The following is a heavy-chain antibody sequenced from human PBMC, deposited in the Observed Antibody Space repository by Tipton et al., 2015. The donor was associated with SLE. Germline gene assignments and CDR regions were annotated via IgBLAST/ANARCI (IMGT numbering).Heavy chain of an antibody. Sequence: TLSLTCTVSGGSISTHFWSWIRQPPGKGLEWIGSIYFSESANYSPSLKSRVTISLDTSRSQFSLQLSSVTAADTAVYYCSRLVGAAGTGYSYYFMDVWGKGTTVTVSS. V-gene: IGHV4-59*11. CDR1: GGSISTHF. CDR2: IYFSESA. J-gene: IGHJ6*03. CDR3: SRLVGAAGTGYSYYFMDV. D-gene: IGHD6-13*01.